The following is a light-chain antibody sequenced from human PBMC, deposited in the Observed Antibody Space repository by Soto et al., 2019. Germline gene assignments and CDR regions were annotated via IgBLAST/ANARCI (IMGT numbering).Light chain of an antibody. CDR3: CSYAGSSTLV. CDR1: SSDVGGYNL. J-gene: IGLJ1*01. V-gene: IGLV2-23*02. CDR2: EVS. Sequence: QSALTQPASVSGSPGQSITISCTGTSSDVGGYNLVSWYQHHPGKAPKLMIYEVSKRPSGVSNRFSGSKSGNTASLTISGLQAEDDADYYCCSYAGSSTLVFGTGNKVTVL.